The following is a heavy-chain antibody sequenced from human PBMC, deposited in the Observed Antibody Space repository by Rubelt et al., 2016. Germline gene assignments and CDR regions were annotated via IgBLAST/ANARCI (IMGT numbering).Heavy chain of an antibody. CDR3: ARLTSENAFDI. D-gene: IGHD3-10*01. CDR2: ISGSGGST. J-gene: IGHJ3*02. Sequence: VQLVESGGGLVKPGGSLKLSCAASGVYFTTYWMSWVRQAPGKGLEWVSAISGSGGSTYYADSVKGRCIISRDNSKKTLYLKMSSLRVEDTAVYYCARLTSENAFDIWGQGTMVTVSS. CDR1: GVYFTTYW. V-gene: IGHV3-23*04.